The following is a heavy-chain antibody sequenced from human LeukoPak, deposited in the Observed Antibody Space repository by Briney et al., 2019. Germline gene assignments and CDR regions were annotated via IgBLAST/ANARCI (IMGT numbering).Heavy chain of an antibody. CDR1: GGSISSGGYS. D-gene: IGHD3-10*01. J-gene: IGHJ3*02. Sequence: PSQTLSLTCAVSGGSISSGGYSWSWIRQPPGKGLEWIAYIYHSGSTYYNPSLKSRVTISVDRSKNQFSLKLSSVTAADTAVYYCARGVTMVRGVISYAFDIWGQGTMVTVSS. V-gene: IGHV4-30-2*01. CDR2: IYHSGST. CDR3: ARGVTMVRGVISYAFDI.